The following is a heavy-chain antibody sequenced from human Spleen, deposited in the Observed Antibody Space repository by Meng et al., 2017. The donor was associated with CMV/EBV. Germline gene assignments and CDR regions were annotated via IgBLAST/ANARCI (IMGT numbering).Heavy chain of an antibody. CDR3: AREYYDSYYGMDV. V-gene: IGHV3-30*02. CDR1: GFIFSNYA. CDR2: IRFDASNK. D-gene: IGHD3-3*01. J-gene: IGHJ6*02. Sequence: GGSLRLSCKASGFIFSNYAMHWVRQAPGKGLEWVAFIRFDASNKVYGDSVKGRFTISRDNSKNTLYLQMNSLRAEDTAVYYCAREYYDSYYGMDVWGQGTTVTVSS.